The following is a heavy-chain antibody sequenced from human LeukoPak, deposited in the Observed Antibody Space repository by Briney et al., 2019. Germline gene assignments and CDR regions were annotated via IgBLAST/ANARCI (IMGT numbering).Heavy chain of an antibody. CDR2: IYYSGST. CDR3: ARTVNDFWSGYPYFDY. Sequence: SETLSLTCTVSSGSVNSGSYYWSWIRQPPGKGLEWIGYIYYSGSTNYNPSLKSRVTISVDTSKNQFSLKLSSVTAADTAVYYCARTVNDFWSGYPYFDYWGQGTLVTVSS. D-gene: IGHD3-3*01. V-gene: IGHV4-61*01. CDR1: SGSVNSGSYY. J-gene: IGHJ4*02.